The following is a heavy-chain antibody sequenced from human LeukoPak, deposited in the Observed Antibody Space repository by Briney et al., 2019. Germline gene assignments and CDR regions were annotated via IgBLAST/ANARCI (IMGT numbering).Heavy chain of an antibody. Sequence: PGRSLRLSCAASGFTFDDYAMHWVRQAPGKGLEWVSGISWNSGSIGYADSVKGRFTISRDNAKNSLYLQMNSLRAEDTALYYCAKDERSSSSPAFDYWGQGTLVTVSS. J-gene: IGHJ4*02. CDR3: AKDERSSSSPAFDY. D-gene: IGHD6-6*01. CDR2: ISWNSGSI. CDR1: GFTFDDYA. V-gene: IGHV3-9*01.